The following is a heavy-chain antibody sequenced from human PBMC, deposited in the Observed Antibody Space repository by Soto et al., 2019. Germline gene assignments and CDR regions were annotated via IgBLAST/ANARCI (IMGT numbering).Heavy chain of an antibody. J-gene: IGHJ4*02. V-gene: IGHV3-33*01. D-gene: IGHD6-19*01. Sequence: QVHLVESGGGVVQPGRSLRLSCAASGFTFSIFGMHWVRQAPGKGLEWAAIIWYDGSNAYYADSVRGRFTISRDNSENTVYLQMNSLRAEDTAVYYCARDKGSSTVVSGISQEGYFDSWGQGTLVTVSS. CDR2: IWYDGSNA. CDR3: ARDKGSSTVVSGISQEGYFDS. CDR1: GFTFSIFG.